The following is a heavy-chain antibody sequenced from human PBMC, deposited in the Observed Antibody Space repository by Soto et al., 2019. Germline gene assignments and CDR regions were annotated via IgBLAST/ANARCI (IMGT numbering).Heavy chain of an antibody. V-gene: IGHV4-59*08. CDR3: ARHARSSDGDYVVGDGAFDI. CDR1: GGSISSYY. CDR2: IYYSGST. J-gene: IGHJ3*02. Sequence: QVQLQESGPGLVKPSETLSLTCPVSGGSISSYYWIWIRQPPGKGLEWIGYIYYSGSTNYNPSLKSRVTISVDTSKNQSSLKVSSVTAADTAVYYCARHARSSDGDYVVGDGAFDIWGQGTMVTVSS. D-gene: IGHD4-17*01.